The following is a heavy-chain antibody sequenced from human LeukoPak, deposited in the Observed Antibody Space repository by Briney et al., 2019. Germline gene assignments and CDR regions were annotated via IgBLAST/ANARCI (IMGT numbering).Heavy chain of an antibody. CDR3: ATDRPGGYCTNGVCYRVRDAFDI. CDR2: FDPEDGET. Sequence: GASVKVSCKASGGTFSSYAISWVRQAPGKGLEWMGGFDPEDGETIYAQKFQGRVTMTEDTSTDTAYMELSSLRSEDTAVYYCATDRPGGYCTNGVCYRVRDAFDIWGQGTMVTVSS. V-gene: IGHV1-24*01. CDR1: GGTFSSYA. D-gene: IGHD2-8*01. J-gene: IGHJ3*02.